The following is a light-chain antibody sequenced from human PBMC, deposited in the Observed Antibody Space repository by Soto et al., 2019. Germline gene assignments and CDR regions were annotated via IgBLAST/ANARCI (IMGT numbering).Light chain of an antibody. CDR2: AAS. Sequence: DIQITQSPSSLSASVGDRVTITCLSSQSVSIYLNWYQQKPGKAPKLLIYAASSLQSGVPSRFSGSGSGTDFTLTISSLQPEDFATYYCQQSYSTPLTFGGGTKVDIK. V-gene: IGKV1-39*01. CDR3: QQSYSTPLT. CDR1: QSVSIY. J-gene: IGKJ4*01.